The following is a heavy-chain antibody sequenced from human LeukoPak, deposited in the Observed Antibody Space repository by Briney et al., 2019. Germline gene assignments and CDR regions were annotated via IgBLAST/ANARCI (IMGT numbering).Heavy chain of an antibody. V-gene: IGHV4-4*07. CDR2: MYTSGST. CDR3: ARVYGDYVYT. CDR1: GGSISSYY. J-gene: IGHJ5*02. Sequence: PSETLSLTCSFSGGSISSYYWSWLRQPARKGLEWIGRMYTSGSTNYNPSLKSRVTMSVDTSKNQFSLKLSSVTASDTAVYYCARVYGDYVYTWGQGTLVTVSS. D-gene: IGHD4-17*01.